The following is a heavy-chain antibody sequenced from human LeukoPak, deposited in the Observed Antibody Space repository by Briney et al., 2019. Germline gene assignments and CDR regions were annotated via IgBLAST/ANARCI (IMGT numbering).Heavy chain of an antibody. D-gene: IGHD1-1*01. Sequence: ASVKVSCKASGYTFTSYAMNWVRQAPGQGLEWMGWINTNTGNPTYAQGFTGRFVFSLDTSVSTAYLQISSLKAEDTAVYYCARAPAVHWNEEGHCFDPWGQGTLVTVSS. J-gene: IGHJ5*02. CDR2: INTNTGNP. CDR3: ARAPAVHWNEEGHCFDP. CDR1: GYTFTSYA. V-gene: IGHV7-4-1*02.